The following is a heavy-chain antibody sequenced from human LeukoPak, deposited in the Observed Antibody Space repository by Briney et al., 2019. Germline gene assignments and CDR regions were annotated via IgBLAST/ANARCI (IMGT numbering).Heavy chain of an antibody. V-gene: IGHV1-18*01. D-gene: IGHD3-9*01. CDR1: GYTFTSYG. CDR3: ARDVGQSYYDILTGYYSWFDP. J-gene: IGHJ5*02. CDR2: ISAYNGNT. Sequence: ASVKVSCKASGYTFTSYGISWVRQAPGQGLEWMGWISAYNGNTNYAQKLQGRVTMTTDTSTSTAYMELRSLRSDDTAVYYCARDVGQSYYDILTGYYSWFDPWGQGTLVTVSS.